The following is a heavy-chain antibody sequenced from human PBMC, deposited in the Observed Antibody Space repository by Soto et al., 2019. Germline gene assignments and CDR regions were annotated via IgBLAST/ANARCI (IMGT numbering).Heavy chain of an antibody. J-gene: IGHJ4*02. V-gene: IGHV3-30*18. Sequence: PGGSLRLSCAASGFTFSSYGMHWVRQAPGKGLEWVAVISYDGSNKYYADSVKGRFTISRDNSKNTLYLQMNSLRAEDTAVYYCAKDRGFGELFYYFDYWGQGTLVTVSS. CDR2: ISYDGSNK. CDR1: GFTFSSYG. CDR3: AKDRGFGELFYYFDY. D-gene: IGHD3-10*01.